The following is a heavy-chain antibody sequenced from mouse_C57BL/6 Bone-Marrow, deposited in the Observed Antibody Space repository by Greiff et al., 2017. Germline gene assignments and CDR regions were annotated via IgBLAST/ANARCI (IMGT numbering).Heavy chain of an antibody. D-gene: IGHD4-1*02. CDR3: VRHNWAPRYWYFDV. CDR2: IRSKSNNYAT. Sequence: EVKLMESGGGLVQPKGSLKLSCAASGFSFNTYAMNWVRQAPGKGLEWVARIRSKSNNYATYYADSVKDRFTISRDDSESMVYLQMNKLKTEYTAMYYCVRHNWAPRYWYFDVWGTGTTVTVSS. CDR1: GFSFNTYA. V-gene: IGHV10-1*01. J-gene: IGHJ1*03.